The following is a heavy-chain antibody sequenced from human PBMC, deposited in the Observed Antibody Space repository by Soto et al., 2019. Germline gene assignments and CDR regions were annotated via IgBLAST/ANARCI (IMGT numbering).Heavy chain of an antibody. J-gene: IGHJ2*01. Sequence: QVTLKESGPVLVKPTETLTLTCTVSGFSLNNARMGVSWIRQPPWKALEWLAQIFSNDEKSYCTSLKSRLTISKDTSKSQVILTMTNLDPVDTATYYCARTDATVGGYFDVWGRGTLVTVSS. CDR2: IFSNDEK. CDR1: GFSLNNARMG. CDR3: ARTDATVGGYFDV. D-gene: IGHD4-4*01. V-gene: IGHV2-26*01.